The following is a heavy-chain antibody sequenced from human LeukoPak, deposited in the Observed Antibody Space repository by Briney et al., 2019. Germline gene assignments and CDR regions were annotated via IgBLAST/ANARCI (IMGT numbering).Heavy chain of an antibody. V-gene: IGHV3-21*01. CDR1: GFTFSSYS. CDR2: ISSSSSYI. D-gene: IGHD6-19*01. Sequence: GGSLRLSCAASGFTFSSYSMNWVRQAPGKGLEWVSSISSSSSYIYYADSVKGRFTISRDNAKSSLYLQMNSLRAEDTAVYYCARVRRKYSSGSDAFDIWGQGTMVTVSS. CDR3: ARVRRKYSSGSDAFDI. J-gene: IGHJ3*02.